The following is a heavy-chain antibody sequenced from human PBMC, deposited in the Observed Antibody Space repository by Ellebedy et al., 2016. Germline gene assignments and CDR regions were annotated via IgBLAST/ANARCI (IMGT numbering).Heavy chain of an antibody. CDR3: AHKKFLSAFYFDY. Sequence: SGPTLVXPKQTLTLTCTFSGFSLNVTGAGVGWIRQPPGEALEWLALLYWDDDRRYKPSLKNRLTVTKDISTNQVVLTMTDMDPVDTATYYCAHKKFLSAFYFDYWGQGALVTVSS. J-gene: IGHJ4*02. CDR2: LYWDDDR. CDR1: GFSLNVTGAG. V-gene: IGHV2-5*02. D-gene: IGHD2-15*01.